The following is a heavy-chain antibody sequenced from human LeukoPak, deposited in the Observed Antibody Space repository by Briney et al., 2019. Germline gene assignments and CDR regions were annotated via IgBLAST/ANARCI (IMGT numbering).Heavy chain of an antibody. V-gene: IGHV1-18*01. CDR2: MNPNSGNT. Sequence: ASVKVSCKASGYTFTSYDINWVRQATGQGLEWMGWMNPNSGNTNYAQKLQGRVTMTTDTSTSTAYMELRSLRSDDTAVYYCARAPHIVVWPAPRYYFDYWGQGTLVTVSS. D-gene: IGHD2-2*01. CDR3: ARAPHIVVWPAPRYYFDY. CDR1: GYTFTSYD. J-gene: IGHJ4*02.